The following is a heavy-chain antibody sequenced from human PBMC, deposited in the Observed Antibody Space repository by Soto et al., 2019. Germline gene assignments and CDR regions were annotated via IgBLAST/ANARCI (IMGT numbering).Heavy chain of an antibody. D-gene: IGHD5-18*01. CDR2: VSYDGSNK. J-gene: IGHJ6*02. CDR1: GFSFKRYS. V-gene: IGHV3-30-3*01. CDR3: ARDRPGRYGYSWDDFLYYYGMDV. Sequence: LRLSCAASGFSFKRYSIHWVRQAPGKGLEWVAVVSYDGSNKFYADSVKGRFTISRDDSKNTVFLQMNSLRVEDTAVFYCARDRPGRYGYSWDDFLYYYGMDVWGQGTTVTVSS.